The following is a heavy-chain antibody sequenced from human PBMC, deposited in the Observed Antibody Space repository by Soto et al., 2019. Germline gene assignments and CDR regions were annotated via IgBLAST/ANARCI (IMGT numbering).Heavy chain of an antibody. CDR2: ISGYNGNS. V-gene: IGHV1-18*01. J-gene: IGHJ4*02. Sequence: QVQLVQSGAEVKKPGASVKVSCKASGYTFTSYGISWVRQAPGQGLEWKGRISGYNGNSNYAQNLQGRVTMTTDTATSTAYMDLRSLRSDDKAVYYCAREDIQDIVVVVVAPEGLGYWGQGTLVTVSS. CDR1: GYTFTSYG. D-gene: IGHD2-15*01. CDR3: AREDIQDIVVVVVAPEGLGY.